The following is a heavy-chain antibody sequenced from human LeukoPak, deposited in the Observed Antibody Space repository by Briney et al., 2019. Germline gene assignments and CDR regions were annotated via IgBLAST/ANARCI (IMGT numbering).Heavy chain of an antibody. CDR3: AREKEGYCSRTSCYLDYYYYYMDV. J-gene: IGHJ6*03. CDR2: INEDGSVK. V-gene: IGHV3-7*01. Sequence: GGSLRLSCAASGFSFTTYWMTWVRQAPGKGLQWVANINEDGSVKYYVDSVKGRFTISRDNTKNSLYLQMNSLRAEDTAVYYCAREKEGYCSRTSCYLDYYYYYMDVWGKGTTVTISS. CDR1: GFSFTTYW. D-gene: IGHD2-2*01.